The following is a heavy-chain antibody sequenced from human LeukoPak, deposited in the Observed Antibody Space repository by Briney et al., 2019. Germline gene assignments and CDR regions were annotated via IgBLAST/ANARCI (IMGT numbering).Heavy chain of an antibody. J-gene: IGHJ4*02. CDR2: IKEDGSER. D-gene: IGHD3-10*01. Sequence: PGGSLRLSCAASGFTFSSYWMSWVRQAPGKGLEWVANIKEDGSERYYVDSVKGRFTISRDNAKNSPFLQMNSLRAADTAVYYCARGAVVWFGESLLDYWGQGTLVTVSS. CDR1: GFTFSSYW. CDR3: ARGAVVWFGESLLDY. V-gene: IGHV3-7*05.